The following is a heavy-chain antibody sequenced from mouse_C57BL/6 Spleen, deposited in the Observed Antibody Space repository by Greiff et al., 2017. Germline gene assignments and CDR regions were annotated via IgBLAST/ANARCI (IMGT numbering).Heavy chain of an antibody. J-gene: IGHJ2*01. CDR2: IYPGDGDT. D-gene: IGHD2-2*01. CDR1: GYAFSSSW. Sequence: QVQLKESGPELVKPGASVKISCKASGYAFSSSWMNWVKQRPGKGLEWIGRIYPGDGDTNYNGKFKGKATLTADKSSSTAYMQHSSLTSEDSAVYFCAREGYGGFDYWGQGTTLTVSS. CDR3: AREGYGGFDY. V-gene: IGHV1-82*01.